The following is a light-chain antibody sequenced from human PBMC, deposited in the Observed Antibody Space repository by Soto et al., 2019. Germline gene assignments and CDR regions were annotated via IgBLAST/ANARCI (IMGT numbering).Light chain of an antibody. CDR3: QQYNNWPPWT. V-gene: IGKV3-15*01. CDR1: QSVSSN. J-gene: IGKJ1*01. Sequence: EIVMTQSPATLSVSPGERATFSCRASQSVSSNLAWYQQKPGQGPRLLIYGASTRATGIPARFSGGGSGTEFTLTISSLQSEDFAVYYCQQYNNWPPWTFGQGTKVEIK. CDR2: GAS.